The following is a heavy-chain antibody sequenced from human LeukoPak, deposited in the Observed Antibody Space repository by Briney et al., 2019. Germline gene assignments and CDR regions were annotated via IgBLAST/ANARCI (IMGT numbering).Heavy chain of an antibody. CDR2: INPSGGNT. Sequence: GASVKVSCKASGYTFTSYYMHWVRQAPGQGLEWMGIINPSGGNTRYAQKFQGRVTMTRDTFTSTVYMELSSLRSEDTAVYYCARGPADDSSGYYSSDGAFDIWGQGTMVTVSS. CDR3: ARGPADDSSGYYSSDGAFDI. CDR1: GYTFTSYY. J-gene: IGHJ3*02. V-gene: IGHV1-46*01. D-gene: IGHD3-22*01.